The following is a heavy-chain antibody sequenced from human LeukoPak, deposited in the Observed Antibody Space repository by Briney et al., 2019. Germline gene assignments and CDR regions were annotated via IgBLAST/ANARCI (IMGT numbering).Heavy chain of an antibody. Sequence: GGLRLSCAASGFTFDNYVMNWVRQAPGKGLEWVSGISGSGGRTYYAVSVKGRFTISRDNSKNTVYLQMNSLRAEDTAVYYCAKGDCGRDCYYGINYWGQGSLVTVSS. V-gene: IGHV3-23*01. D-gene: IGHD2-21*02. J-gene: IGHJ4*02. CDR2: ISGSGGRT. CDR3: AKGDCGRDCYYGINY. CDR1: GFTFDNYV.